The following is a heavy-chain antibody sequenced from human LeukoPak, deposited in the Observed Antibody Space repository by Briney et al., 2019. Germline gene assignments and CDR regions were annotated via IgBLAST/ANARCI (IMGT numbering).Heavy chain of an antibody. V-gene: IGHV3-21*01. D-gene: IGHD3-22*01. CDR3: ARVITYYYDSSGYLRQFDY. CDR2: ISSSSSYI. J-gene: IGHJ4*02. CDR1: GFTFSSYS. Sequence: GGSLRLSCAASGFTFSSYSMNWVRQAPGKGLEWVSSISSSSSYIYYADSVKGRFTISRDNAKNSLYLQMNSLRAEDTAVYYCARVITYYYDSSGYLRQFDYWGQGTLVTVSS.